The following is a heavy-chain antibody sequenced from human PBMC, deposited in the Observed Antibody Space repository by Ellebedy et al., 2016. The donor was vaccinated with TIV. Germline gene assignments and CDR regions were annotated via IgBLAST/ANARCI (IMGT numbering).Heavy chain of an antibody. CDR2: INQDVSEK. J-gene: IGHJ4*02. V-gene: IGHV3-7*03. CDR3: TRRGSMFDH. CDR1: GFTFHNYA. Sequence: GESLKISXAASGFTFHNYAMSWVRQAPGKGLEWVANINQDVSEKYYVDSVKGRFTISRDNARDSLYLQMNSLRAEDTAVYYCTRRGSMFDHWGQGTLVSVSS.